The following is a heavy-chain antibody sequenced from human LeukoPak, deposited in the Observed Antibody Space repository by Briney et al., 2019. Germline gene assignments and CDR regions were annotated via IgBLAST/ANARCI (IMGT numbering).Heavy chain of an antibody. V-gene: IGHV3-7*03. CDR1: GFTFSSYD. D-gene: IGHD6-13*01. CDR2: INEDGSEN. CDR3: ARHRCPSS. Sequence: GGSLRLSCAASGFTFSSYDMNWVRQAPGKGLEWVANINEDGSENHYVDSVKGRFTISRDNAKNSLYLQMNSLRAEDTAIYYCARHRCPSSWGPGTVVTVSS. J-gene: IGHJ3*01.